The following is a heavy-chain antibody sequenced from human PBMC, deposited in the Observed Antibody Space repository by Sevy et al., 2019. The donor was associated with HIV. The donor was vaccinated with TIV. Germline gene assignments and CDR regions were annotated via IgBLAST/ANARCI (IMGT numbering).Heavy chain of an antibody. V-gene: IGHV3-72*01. Sequence: GGSLRLSCVASGFTFSDHYMEWVRQAPGKGLEWVGRTRNKADGYTTEYAESVKGRFTISRDESKNSLYVQMNSLKVEDTAVYYCATHAGIAAAGRVFDYWGQGTLVTVSS. CDR3: ATHAGIAAAGRVFDY. CDR1: GFTFSDHY. CDR2: TRNKADGYTT. J-gene: IGHJ4*02. D-gene: IGHD6-13*01.